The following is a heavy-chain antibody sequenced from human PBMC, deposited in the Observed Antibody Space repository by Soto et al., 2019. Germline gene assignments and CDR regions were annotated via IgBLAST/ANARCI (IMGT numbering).Heavy chain of an antibody. CDR2: IYYSGST. CDR1: GGSISSYY. CDR3: ARVTLYYYGMDV. Sequence: SETLSLTCTVSGGSISSYYWSWIRQPPGKGLEWIGYIYYSGSTNYNPSLKSRVTISVDTSKNQFSLKLSSVTAADTAVYYCARVTLYYYGMDVWGQGNTVTVSS. J-gene: IGHJ6*02. V-gene: IGHV4-59*01.